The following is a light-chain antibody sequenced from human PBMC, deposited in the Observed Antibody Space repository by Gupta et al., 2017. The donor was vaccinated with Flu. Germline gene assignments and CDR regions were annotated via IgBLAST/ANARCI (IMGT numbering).Light chain of an antibody. CDR2: DAS. CDR3: QQYGSLPPYT. V-gene: IGKV3-20*01. CDR1: QSVSSNY. J-gene: IGKJ2*01. Sequence: TLSLSPGERATLSCRASQSVSSNYLAWYQQKPGQAPRLLIYDASNRATGIPDRFRGSGSGTDFSLTITRREPEDFAVYYCQQYGSLPPYTFGQGTKLEIK.